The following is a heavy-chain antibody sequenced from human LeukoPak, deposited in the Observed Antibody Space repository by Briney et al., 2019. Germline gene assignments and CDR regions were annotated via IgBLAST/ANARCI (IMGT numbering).Heavy chain of an antibody. J-gene: IGHJ4*02. CDR1: GLTFNDYY. CDR2: MSGSGGFTT. D-gene: IGHD4-11*01. Sequence: GGSLRLSCAASGLTFNDYYMSWLRQAPGKGLEWVSYMSGSGGFTTFYADSVKGRFTIPRDDAKNLLYLQMHNLRSEDTAVYFCARDTVYGNYYFDNWGQGILVTVSS. CDR3: ARDTVYGNYYFDN. V-gene: IGHV3-11*01.